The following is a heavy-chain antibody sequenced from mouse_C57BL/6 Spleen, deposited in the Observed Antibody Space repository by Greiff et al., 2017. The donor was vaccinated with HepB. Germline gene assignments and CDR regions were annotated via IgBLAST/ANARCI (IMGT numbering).Heavy chain of an antibody. CDR2: IYPRSGNT. CDR1: GYTFTSYG. CDR3: AREGYGNYGTWFAY. D-gene: IGHD2-1*01. Sequence: QVQLKQSGAELARPGASVKLSCKASGYTFTSYGISWVKQRTGQGLEWIGEIYPRSGNTYYNEKFKGKATLTADKSSSTAYMELRSLTSEDSAVYFCAREGYGNYGTWFAYWGQGTLVTVSA. V-gene: IGHV1-81*01. J-gene: IGHJ3*01.